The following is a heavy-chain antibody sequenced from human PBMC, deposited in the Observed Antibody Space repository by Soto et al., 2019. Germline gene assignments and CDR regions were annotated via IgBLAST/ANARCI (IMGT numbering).Heavy chain of an antibody. CDR1: GFTFSSYW. CDR3: ARDISMVYAIGNYYYYGMDV. J-gene: IGHJ6*02. Sequence: GGSLRLSCAASGFTFSSYWMSWVRQAPGKGLEWVANIKQDGSEKYYVDSVKGRFTISRDNAKNSLYLQMNSLRSDDTAVYYCARDISMVYAIGNYYYYGMDVWGQGTTVTVSS. D-gene: IGHD2-8*01. CDR2: IKQDGSEK. V-gene: IGHV3-7*03.